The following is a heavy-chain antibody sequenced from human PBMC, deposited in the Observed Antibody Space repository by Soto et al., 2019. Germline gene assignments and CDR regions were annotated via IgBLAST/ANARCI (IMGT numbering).Heavy chain of an antibody. V-gene: IGHV3-23*01. D-gene: IGHD3-22*01. CDR2: ISGSGGST. Sequence: GGSLRLSCAASGFTFSSYAMSWVRQAPGKGLEWVSAISGSGGSTYYADSVQGRFTISRENSKNTLYLQMNSLRAEDTAVYYCAKSINITMIVVVTHDAFDIWGQGTMVTVSS. CDR3: AKSINITMIVVVTHDAFDI. J-gene: IGHJ3*02. CDR1: GFTFSSYA.